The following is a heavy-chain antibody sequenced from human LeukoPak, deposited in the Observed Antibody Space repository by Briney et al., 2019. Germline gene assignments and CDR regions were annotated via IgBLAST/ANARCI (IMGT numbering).Heavy chain of an antibody. J-gene: IGHJ3*02. CDR2: ISYNGDT. CDR3: ARHGGQQLAQDAFDI. V-gene: IGHV4-59*08. Sequence: PSETLSLTCTVSGGSISSSYWSWIRQPPGKALAWIGHISYNGDTIYNPFLKSRVTISIDTSKNQFSLRLSSLTAADSAVYYCARHGGQQLAQDAFDIWGLGTVVTVSS. D-gene: IGHD6-13*01. CDR1: GGSISSSY.